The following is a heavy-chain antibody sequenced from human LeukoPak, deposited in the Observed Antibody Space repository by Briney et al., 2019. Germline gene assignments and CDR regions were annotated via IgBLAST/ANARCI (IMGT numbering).Heavy chain of an antibody. J-gene: IGHJ4*02. CDR1: GGSISSTIYY. CDR3: ARTITVIKRYFDF. V-gene: IGHV4-39*01. D-gene: IGHD3-22*01. CDR2: IDYSGST. Sequence: SETLSLTCTVSGGSISSTIYYWGWIRQPPGKGLEWIGSIDYSGSTYYNPSLKSRVAISVDTSKNQFSLNLSSVTAADTAVYYCARTITVIKRYFDFWGQGTLVTVSS.